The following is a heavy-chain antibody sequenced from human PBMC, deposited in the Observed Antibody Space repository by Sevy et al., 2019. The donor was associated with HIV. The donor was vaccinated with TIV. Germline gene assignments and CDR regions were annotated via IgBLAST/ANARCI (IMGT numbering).Heavy chain of an antibody. D-gene: IGHD3-22*01. Sequence: GGSLRLSCAASGFTFSSYAMSWVRQAPGKGLEWVSAISGSGGSTYYAGALKGRFTISSDNSKNTLYLQMNSLRAEDTAVYYCAKESRTGYYDSSGYDFDYWGQGTLVTVSS. CDR2: ISGSGGST. CDR3: AKESRTGYYDSSGYDFDY. CDR1: GFTFSSYA. J-gene: IGHJ4*02. V-gene: IGHV3-23*01.